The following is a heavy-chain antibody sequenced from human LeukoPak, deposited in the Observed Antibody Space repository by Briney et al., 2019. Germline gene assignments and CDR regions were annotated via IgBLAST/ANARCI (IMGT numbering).Heavy chain of an antibody. Sequence: GSLRLSCAASGFTFSSYWMSWVRQAPGKGLEWIGSIYHSGSTNYNPSLKSRVTISVDRSKNQFSLKLSSVTAADTAVYYCARGASTVVTPSPTLDYWGQGTLVTVSS. V-gene: IGHV4-4*02. D-gene: IGHD4-23*01. CDR1: GFTFSSYW. CDR2: IYHSGST. CDR3: ARGASTVVTPSPTLDY. J-gene: IGHJ4*02.